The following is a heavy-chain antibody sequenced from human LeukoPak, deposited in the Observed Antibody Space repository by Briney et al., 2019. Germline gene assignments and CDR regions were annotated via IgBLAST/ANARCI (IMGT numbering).Heavy chain of an antibody. CDR1: GYSFTSYW. D-gene: IGHD2-2*01. J-gene: IGHJ4*02. V-gene: IGHV5-51*01. Sequence: GESLRISCKGSGYSFTSYWIAWVRQMPGKGLEWMSIIHPGDSDTRYSPSFQGQVSISLDKSTTTAYLQWSSLKASDTAMYYCARLIGVVVPGTIDYWGQGALVTVSS. CDR2: IHPGDSDT. CDR3: ARLIGVVVPGTIDY.